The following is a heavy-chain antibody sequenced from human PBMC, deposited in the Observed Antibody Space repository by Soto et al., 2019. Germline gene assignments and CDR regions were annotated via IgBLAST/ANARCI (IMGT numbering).Heavy chain of an antibody. CDR3: ARGDYYDSSGPFSDAFDI. J-gene: IGHJ3*02. CDR2: IKPDGSEK. CDR1: GFTCSNLG. Sequence: GGSLRLSSAAAGFTCSNLGISWVRQAPGKGLEWVANIKPDGSEKRYVDSVKGRFTISRDNAKNSLYLQMNSLRAEDTAVYYCARGDYYDSSGPFSDAFDIWGQGTMVTVSS. D-gene: IGHD3-22*01. V-gene: IGHV3-7*04.